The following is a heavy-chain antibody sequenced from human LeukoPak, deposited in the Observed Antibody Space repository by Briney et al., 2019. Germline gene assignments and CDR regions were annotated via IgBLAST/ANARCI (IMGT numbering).Heavy chain of an antibody. CDR1: GYTFTGYY. CDR3: ARGAIVRGVIRRDLDY. J-gene: IGHJ4*02. D-gene: IGHD3-10*01. Sequence: GASVTVSCTASGYTFTGYYMHWVRQAPGQGLEWMGWINPNSGGTNYAQKFQGRVTMTRDTSISTAYMELSRLRSDDTAVYYCARGAIVRGVIRRDLDYWGQGTLVTVSS. V-gene: IGHV1-2*02. CDR2: INPNSGGT.